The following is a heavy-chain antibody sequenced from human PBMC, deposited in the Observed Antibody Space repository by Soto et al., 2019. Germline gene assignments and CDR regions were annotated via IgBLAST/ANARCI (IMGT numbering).Heavy chain of an antibody. CDR3: ARDRSDQLLLNNCFDP. V-gene: IGHV1-18*01. Sequence: QVQLVQSGAEVKKPGASVKVSCKASGYTFTNYGISWVRQAPGQGLEWMGWISAYNGNTKYAQKLQGRVTMTTDTSTSTAYMELSSLRSDDTAVYYCARDRSDQLLLNNCFDPWGQGTLVTVSS. CDR2: ISAYNGNT. J-gene: IGHJ5*02. CDR1: GYTFTNYG. D-gene: IGHD2-15*01.